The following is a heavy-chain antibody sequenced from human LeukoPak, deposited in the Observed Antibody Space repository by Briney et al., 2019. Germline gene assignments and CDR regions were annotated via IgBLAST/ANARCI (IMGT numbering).Heavy chain of an antibody. J-gene: IGHJ3*02. V-gene: IGHV4-4*08. CDR3: ARRNDFDI. CDR1: GCSITGYH. CDR2: IYSSGST. Sequence: SETLSLTCTVSGCSITGYHWSWIRQPPGKGLEWIGYIYSSGSTEYKPSLKSRATISADTSKNQFSLKLTCVTAADTAIYYCARRNDFDIWGQGTMVTVSS.